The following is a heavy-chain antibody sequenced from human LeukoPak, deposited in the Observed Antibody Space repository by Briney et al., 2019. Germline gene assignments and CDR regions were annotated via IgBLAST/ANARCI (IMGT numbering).Heavy chain of an antibody. CDR3: ARGWLPSY. Sequence: GGSLRLSCAASGFTFSSYGMHWVRQAPGKGLEWVSYISNSGSTMYYADSVKGRFTISRDNAKNSLYLQMNSLRAEDTAVYYCARGWLPSYWGQGTLVTVSS. V-gene: IGHV3-48*04. J-gene: IGHJ4*02. CDR1: GFTFSSYG. CDR2: ISNSGSTM. D-gene: IGHD5-12*01.